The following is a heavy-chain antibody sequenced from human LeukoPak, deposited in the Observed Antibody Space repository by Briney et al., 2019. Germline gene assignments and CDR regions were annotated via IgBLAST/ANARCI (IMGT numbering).Heavy chain of an antibody. CDR2: ISGGGGST. CDR3: AKGLSTPNY. J-gene: IGHJ4*02. V-gene: IGHV3-23*01. Sequence: GGSLIPSCAASGFTFSNYAMSWVRQAPGKGLEWVSGISGGGGSTYYADSVKGRFTISRDNSKNTLDLQMNSLRAGDTAIYYCAKGLSTPNYWGRGTLITVSS. CDR1: GFTFSNYA. D-gene: IGHD2-2*01.